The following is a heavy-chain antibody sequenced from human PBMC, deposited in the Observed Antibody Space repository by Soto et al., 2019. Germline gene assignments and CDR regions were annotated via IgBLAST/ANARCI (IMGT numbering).Heavy chain of an antibody. D-gene: IGHD6-19*01. J-gene: IGHJ5*02. V-gene: IGHV1-18*04. Sequence: AASVKVSCKASGYTFTSYGISWVRQAPGQGLEWMGWISAYNGNTNYAQKLQGRVTMTTDTSTSTAYMELRSLRSDDTAVYYCAREEDSSGWYWFDPWGQGTLVTVS. CDR2: ISAYNGNT. CDR1: GYTFTSYG. CDR3: AREEDSSGWYWFDP.